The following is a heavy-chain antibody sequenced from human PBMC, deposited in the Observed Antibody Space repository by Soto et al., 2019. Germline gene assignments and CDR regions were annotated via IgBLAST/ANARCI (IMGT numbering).Heavy chain of an antibody. J-gene: IGHJ6*04. D-gene: IGHD3-10*01. V-gene: IGHV3-74*02. CDR2: IDNAGTDS. CDR3: ARGWFGPDV. CDR1: GFTFTTTW. Sequence: EVQLVESGGGLVHPGGSLRLSCAASGFTFTTTWMNWVRQSPGKGLVWVSGIDNAGTDSTYADSVKGRFTSSRDNAKNMLYLQMNSLRVEDTAVYYCARGWFGPDVWGKGTTVTVSS.